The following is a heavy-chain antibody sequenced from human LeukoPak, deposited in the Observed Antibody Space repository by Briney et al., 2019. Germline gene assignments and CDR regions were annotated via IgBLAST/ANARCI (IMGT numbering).Heavy chain of an antibody. J-gene: IGHJ4*02. CDR1: AFTFSSYA. CDR2: ISFDGSNK. D-gene: IGHD3-10*01. V-gene: IGHV3-30*18. CDR3: AKDRRLYDYGSGSYFDY. Sequence: GGSLRLSCAASAFTFSSYALHWVRQAPGKGLEWVAVISFDGSNKYYADSVKGRFTISRDNSKNTLYLQMNGLRAEDTAVYYCAKDRRLYDYGSGSYFDYWGQGTLVTVSS.